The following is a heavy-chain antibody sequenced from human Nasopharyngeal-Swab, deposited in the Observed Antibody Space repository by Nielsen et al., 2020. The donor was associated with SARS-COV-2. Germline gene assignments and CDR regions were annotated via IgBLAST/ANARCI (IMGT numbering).Heavy chain of an antibody. CDR2: ISAYNGHT. CDR1: GYAFTSYG. Sequence: ASVKVSCKASGYAFTSYGISWVRQAPGQGLEWMGWISAYNGHTNYAQKLQGRVTMTTDTSTSTAYMELRSLRSDDTAVYYCARRSSRDYYDSSGYEDYWGQGTLVTVSS. J-gene: IGHJ4*02. CDR3: ARRSSRDYYDSSGYEDY. D-gene: IGHD3-22*01. V-gene: IGHV1-18*01.